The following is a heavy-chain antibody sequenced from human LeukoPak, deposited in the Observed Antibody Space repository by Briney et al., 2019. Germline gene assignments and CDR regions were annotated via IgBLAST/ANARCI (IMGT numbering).Heavy chain of an antibody. D-gene: IGHD2-21*02. V-gene: IGHV1-2*02. CDR3: ARTYCAEDCSIRYFDY. J-gene: IGHJ4*02. CDR1: GYTFTGYY. CDR2: INPNSGGT. Sequence: ASVKVSCKASGYTFTGYYMHWVRQAPGQGLEWMGWINPNSGGTIYAQKFQGRVTMTRDTSISTVYMELSSLTSDDTAVYYCARTYCAEDCSIRYFDYWGQGTLVTVSS.